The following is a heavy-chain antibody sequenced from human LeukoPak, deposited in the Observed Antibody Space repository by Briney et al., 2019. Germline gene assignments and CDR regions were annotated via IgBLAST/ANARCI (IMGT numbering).Heavy chain of an antibody. V-gene: IGHV3-30-3*01. Sequence: PGGSLRLSCAASGFTFSSYAMHWVRQAPGKGLEWVAVISYDGSNKYYADSVKGRFTISRDNSKNTLYLQMNSLRAEDTAVYYCARDMSSMVSSYIDYWGQGTLVTVSS. CDR2: ISYDGSNK. D-gene: IGHD5-18*01. CDR1: GFTFSSYA. J-gene: IGHJ4*02. CDR3: ARDMSSMVSSYIDY.